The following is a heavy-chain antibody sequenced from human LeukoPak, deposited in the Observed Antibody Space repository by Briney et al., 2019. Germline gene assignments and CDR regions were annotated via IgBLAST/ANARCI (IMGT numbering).Heavy chain of an antibody. Sequence: GGSLRLSCVASGFTFNNYWMSWVRQAPGKGLQWVANINQDGSAKFYVDSVKGRFTISRDNAKTSLYLQMNSLRVEDTAVYYCLTVVETTIAAFDIWGQGTMVTVSS. V-gene: IGHV3-7*01. CDR3: LTVVETTIAAFDI. D-gene: IGHD1-26*01. CDR2: INQDGSAK. J-gene: IGHJ3*02. CDR1: GFTFNNYW.